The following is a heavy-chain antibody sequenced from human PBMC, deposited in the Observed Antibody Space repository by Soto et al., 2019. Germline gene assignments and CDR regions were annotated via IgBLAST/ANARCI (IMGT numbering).Heavy chain of an antibody. Sequence: ASVKVSCKASGYTFTYYHVHWVRQAPGQGLEWMGIINPYGGDTTYAQKFQGRVTITADESTSTAYMELSSLRSEDTAVYYCARDGELLRVDAFDIWGQGTMVTVSS. CDR2: INPYGGDT. D-gene: IGHD1-26*01. J-gene: IGHJ3*02. CDR3: ARDGELLRVDAFDI. V-gene: IGHV1-46*01. CDR1: GYTFTYYH.